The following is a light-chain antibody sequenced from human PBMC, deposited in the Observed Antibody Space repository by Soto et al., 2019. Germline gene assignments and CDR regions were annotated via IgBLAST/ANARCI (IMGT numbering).Light chain of an antibody. Sequence: EIVMTQSPATLSVSPGERATLSCRASQSVSSNLAWYQQKPGQAPRLLIYGASTRATGIPARFSGSGSGTKFTLTISSLQSEDFAVDYCQQYNNWPPWTCGQGTKVEIK. V-gene: IGKV3-15*01. CDR2: GAS. J-gene: IGKJ1*01. CDR3: QQYNNWPPWT. CDR1: QSVSSN.